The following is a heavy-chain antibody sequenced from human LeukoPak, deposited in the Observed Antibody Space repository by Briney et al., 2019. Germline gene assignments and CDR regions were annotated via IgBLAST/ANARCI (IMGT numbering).Heavy chain of an antibody. J-gene: IGHJ3*02. CDR3: ARGDSYHILTDYPGYAFDI. CDR1: GFTFSPYW. D-gene: IGHD3-9*01. V-gene: IGHV3-7*03. Sequence: GGSLRLSCEASGFTFSPYWMSWVRQAPGKGLEWVATIKEDGSKKSYVDSVKGRFTISRDNSKNTLYLQMNSLRAEDTAVYYCARGDSYHILTDYPGYAFDIWGQGTMVTVSS. CDR2: IKEDGSKK.